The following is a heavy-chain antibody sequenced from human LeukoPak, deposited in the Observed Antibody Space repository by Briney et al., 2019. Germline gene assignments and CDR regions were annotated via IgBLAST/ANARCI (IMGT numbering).Heavy chain of an antibody. J-gene: IGHJ4*02. V-gene: IGHV3-11*01. CDR1: GFTFSDYY. CDR2: ISSSTSNI. D-gene: IGHD3-22*01. Sequence: GGSLRLSCAASGFTFSDYYMGWIRQAPGKGLEWVSYISSSTSNIYYVDSVKGRFAISRDNTKNSLFLQMTSLRADDTAVYYCASLYYYDSIDYWGQGTLVTVSS. CDR3: ASLYYYDSIDY.